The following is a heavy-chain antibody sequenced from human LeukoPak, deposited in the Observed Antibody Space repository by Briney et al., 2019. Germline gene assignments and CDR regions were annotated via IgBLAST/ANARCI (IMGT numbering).Heavy chain of an antibody. CDR1: GGSFSGYY. D-gene: IGHD5-18*01. CDR3: AREPLDTAMVTGPY. J-gene: IGHJ4*02. V-gene: IGHV4-34*01. CDR2: INHSGST. Sequence: SETLSLTCAVYGGSFSGYYWSWIRQPPGKGLERIGEINHSGSTNYNPSLKSRVTISVDTSKNQFSLKLSSVTAADTAVYYCAREPLDTAMVTGPYWGQGTLVTVSS.